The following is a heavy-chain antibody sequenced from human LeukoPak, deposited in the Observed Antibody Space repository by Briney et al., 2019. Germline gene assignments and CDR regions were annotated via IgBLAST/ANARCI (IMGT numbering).Heavy chain of an antibody. J-gene: IGHJ2*01. CDR3: ARDPATVTTGYFDL. Sequence: KPSETLSLTCTVSGGSISSYYWSWIRQPAGKGLEWIGRIYTSGSTNYNPSLKSRVTMSVDTSKNQSSLKLSSVTAADTAVYYCARDPATVTTGYFDLWGRGTLVTVSS. D-gene: IGHD4-17*01. V-gene: IGHV4-4*07. CDR1: GGSISSYY. CDR2: IYTSGST.